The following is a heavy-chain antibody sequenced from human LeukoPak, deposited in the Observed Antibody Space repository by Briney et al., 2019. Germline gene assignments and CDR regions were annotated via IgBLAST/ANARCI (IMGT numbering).Heavy chain of an antibody. J-gene: IGHJ4*02. CDR3: ARAVTMVRGVSVGY. Sequence: GASVKVSCKASGYTVTGYYMHWGRQAPGQGLGWMGWINPNSGGTNYAQKFQGRVTMTRDTSISTAYMELSRLRSDDTGVYYCARAVTMVRGVSVGYWGQGTLVTVSS. CDR2: INPNSGGT. D-gene: IGHD3-10*01. V-gene: IGHV1-2*02. CDR1: GYTVTGYY.